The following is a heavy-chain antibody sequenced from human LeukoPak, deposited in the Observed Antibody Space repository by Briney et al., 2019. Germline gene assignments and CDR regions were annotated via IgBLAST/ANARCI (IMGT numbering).Heavy chain of an antibody. CDR2: ISGGGSST. V-gene: IGHV3-23*01. D-gene: IGHD6-13*01. CDR3: AKGASAGAMFYFDY. Sequence: GGSLRLSCAASGFTFSSYAMNWVRQAPGKGLEWVSVISGGGSSTYYADSVKGRFTISRDNSKNTLYLQMNSLRADDTAVYYCAKGASAGAMFYFDYGGQGTLVTVSS. CDR1: GFTFSSYA. J-gene: IGHJ4*02.